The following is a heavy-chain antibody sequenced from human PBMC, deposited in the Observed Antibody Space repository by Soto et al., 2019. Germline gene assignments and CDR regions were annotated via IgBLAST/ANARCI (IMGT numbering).Heavy chain of an antibody. CDR1: GGSISSSSYY. CDR3: ARYLVAPRIAAAGDDAFDI. V-gene: IGHV4-39*01. J-gene: IGHJ3*02. D-gene: IGHD6-13*01. Sequence: QLQLQESGPGLVKPSETLSLTCTVSGGSISSSSYYWGWIRQPPGKGLEWIGSIYYSGSTYYNPSLKSRGTISVDTSKNQFSLKLSSVTAADTAVYYCARYLVAPRIAAAGDDAFDIWGQGTMVTVSS. CDR2: IYYSGST.